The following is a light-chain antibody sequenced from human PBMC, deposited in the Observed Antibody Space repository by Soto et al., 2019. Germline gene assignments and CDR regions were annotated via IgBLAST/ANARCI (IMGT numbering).Light chain of an antibody. CDR2: EGS. CDR3: CSYAGSRV. V-gene: IGLV2-23*01. Sequence: QSALTQPASVSGSPGQSITISCTGTSSDVGSYNLVSWYQQHPGKAPKLKIYEGSKRPSGVSTRFSGSKSGNTASLSISGLQAEDEADYYCCSYAGSRVFGGGTKVTVL. CDR1: SSDVGSYNL. J-gene: IGLJ3*02.